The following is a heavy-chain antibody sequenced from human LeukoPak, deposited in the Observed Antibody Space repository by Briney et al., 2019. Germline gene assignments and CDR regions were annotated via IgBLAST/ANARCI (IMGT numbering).Heavy chain of an antibody. Sequence: GGSLRLSCAASGFTISSYGMNWVRQAPGKGLDWVAFLRYDGSTAFYEDSVKGRFTISRDSSKNTLYLQMNSLTPADTAIYYCAKDPYGGTYPSYFDYWGQGTLVTVSS. CDR3: AKDPYGGTYPSYFDY. J-gene: IGHJ4*02. D-gene: IGHD1-26*01. CDR2: LRYDGSTA. V-gene: IGHV3-30*02. CDR1: GFTISSYG.